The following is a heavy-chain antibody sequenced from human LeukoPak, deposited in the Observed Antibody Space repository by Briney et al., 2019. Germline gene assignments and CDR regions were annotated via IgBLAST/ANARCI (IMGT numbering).Heavy chain of an antibody. V-gene: IGHV3-23*01. CDR2: ISGSGGDT. Sequence: GGSLRFSCAASGFTFSSYWMSWVRQAPGKGVECVSGISGSGGDTDYADSVKGRFTISRDTYKNTLYLQMNSLRAEDTAVYYCAKGVYYASGSFPFFDFWGQGTLVTVSS. D-gene: IGHD3-10*01. J-gene: IGHJ4*02. CDR3: AKGVYYASGSFPFFDF. CDR1: GFTFSSYW.